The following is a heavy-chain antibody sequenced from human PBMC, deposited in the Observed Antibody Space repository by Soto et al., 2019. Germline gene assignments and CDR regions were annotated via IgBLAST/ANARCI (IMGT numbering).Heavy chain of an antibody. CDR1: GYTFTSFG. V-gene: IGHV1-18*01. D-gene: IGHD3-3*01. CDR2: ISVYNGNT. CDR3: ARVYDFWSGYSNPFDY. Sequence: ASVKVSCKASGYTFTSFGISWVRQAPGQGLEWMGWISVYNGNTNYAQKFQGRVTMTTDTSTSTAYMELRSLRSDDTAVYYCARVYDFWSGYSNPFDYWGQGTLVTVSS. J-gene: IGHJ4*02.